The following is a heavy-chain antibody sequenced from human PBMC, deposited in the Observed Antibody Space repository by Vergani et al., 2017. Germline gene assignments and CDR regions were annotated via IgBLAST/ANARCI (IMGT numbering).Heavy chain of an antibody. CDR2: INHSGST. D-gene: IGHD2-2*01. Sequence: QVQLQQWGAGLLKPSETLSLTCAVYGGSSSDYYWNWIRQPPGKGLEWLGEINHSGSTNYNPSLKSRVTISVDTSKNQFSLKLSSVTAADTAVYYCARGHPHCSSTSCQLYYYYMDVWGKGTTVTVSS. V-gene: IGHV4-34*01. CDR3: ARGHPHCSSTSCQLYYYYMDV. CDR1: GGSSSDYY. J-gene: IGHJ6*03.